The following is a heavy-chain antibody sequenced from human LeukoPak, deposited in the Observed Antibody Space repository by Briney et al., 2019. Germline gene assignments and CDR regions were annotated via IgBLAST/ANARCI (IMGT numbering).Heavy chain of an antibody. V-gene: IGHV4-61*01. J-gene: IGHJ4*02. CDR2: IYYSGST. D-gene: IGHD3-22*01. Sequence: SETLSLTCTVSGGSISTSNYYWYWIRQPPGKGLEWIGYIYYSGSTNYDPSLKSRVIISVDTSKNQFSLKLSSVTAADTAVYYCARGPDTSGYLFDYWGQGTLVTVSS. CDR3: ARGPDTSGYLFDY. CDR1: GGSISTSNYY.